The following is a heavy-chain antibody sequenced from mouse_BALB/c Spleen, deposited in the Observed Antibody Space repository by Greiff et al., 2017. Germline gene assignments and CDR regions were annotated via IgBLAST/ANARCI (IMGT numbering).Heavy chain of an antibody. Sequence: EVKLMESGGGLVKPGGSLKLSCAASGFAFSSYDMSWVRQTPEKRLEWVAYISSGGGSTYYPDTVKGRFTISRDNPKNTLFLQMTSLRSEDTAMYYCASPRYGAMDYWGQGTSVTVSS. CDR2: ISSGGGST. V-gene: IGHV5-12-1*01. D-gene: IGHD2-14*01. CDR1: GFAFSSYD. J-gene: IGHJ4*01. CDR3: ASPRYGAMDY.